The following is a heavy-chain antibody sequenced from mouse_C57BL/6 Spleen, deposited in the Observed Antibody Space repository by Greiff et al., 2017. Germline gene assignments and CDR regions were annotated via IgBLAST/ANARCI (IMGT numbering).Heavy chain of an antibody. CDR3: ARRYYDYSMDY. Sequence: QVQLQQPGAELVKPGASVKMSCKASGYTFTSYWITWVKQRPGQGLEWIGDIYPGSGSTNYHEKFKSKATLTVDTSSSPAYMQLSSLTSEDSAVYYCARRYYDYSMDYWGQGTSVTVAS. D-gene: IGHD2-4*01. CDR2: IYPGSGST. V-gene: IGHV1-55*01. J-gene: IGHJ4*01. CDR1: GYTFTSYW.